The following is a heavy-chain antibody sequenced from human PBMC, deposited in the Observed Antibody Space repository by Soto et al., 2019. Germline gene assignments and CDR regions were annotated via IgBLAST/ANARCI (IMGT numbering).Heavy chain of an antibody. CDR3: ARGSGGSSYYCYGMDV. D-gene: IGHD2-15*01. J-gene: IGHJ6*02. Sequence: QVQLVQSGAEVKKPGSSVKVSCKASGGTFSSYAINWVRQAPGQGLEWMGGIIPIFGTANYAQKFQGRVTITTDDSTSTAYMELSSLRYEDTAVYYCARGSGGSSYYCYGMDVWGQGTTVTVSS. CDR2: IIPIFGTA. CDR1: GGTFSSYA. V-gene: IGHV1-69*05.